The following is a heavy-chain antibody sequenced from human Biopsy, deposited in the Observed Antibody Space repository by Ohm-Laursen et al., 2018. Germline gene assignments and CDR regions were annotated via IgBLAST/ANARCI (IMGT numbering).Heavy chain of an antibody. CDR1: GYSFTKYY. D-gene: IGHD1-26*01. Sequence: ASVKVSCKVSGYSFTKYYINWVRQAPGQGLEWMGIINPTGGTTSYAEKFQGRVTLTRDTSTSTVYMELTSLTSDDTAVYYCASPNSGTYDVWGQGTTVTVSS. J-gene: IGHJ6*02. CDR3: ASPNSGTYDV. CDR2: INPTGGTT. V-gene: IGHV1-46*01.